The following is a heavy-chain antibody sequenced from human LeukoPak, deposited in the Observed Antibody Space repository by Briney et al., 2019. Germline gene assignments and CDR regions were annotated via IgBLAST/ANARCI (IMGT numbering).Heavy chain of an antibody. V-gene: IGHV3-30*18. D-gene: IGHD6-13*01. CDR2: ISYDGSNK. CDR1: GFTFSSYG. J-gene: IGHJ4*02. CDR3: AKDAIAAADTEGFDY. Sequence: PGRSLRLSCAASGFTFSSYGMHWVRQAPGKGLEWVAVISYDGSNKYYADSVKGRFTISRDNSKNTLYLQMNSLRAEDTAVYYCAKDAIAAADTEGFDYWGQGTLVTVSS.